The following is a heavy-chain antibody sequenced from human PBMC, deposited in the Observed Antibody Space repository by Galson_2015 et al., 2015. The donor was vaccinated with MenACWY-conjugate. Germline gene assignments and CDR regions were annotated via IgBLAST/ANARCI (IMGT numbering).Heavy chain of an antibody. V-gene: IGHV1-3*01. CDR3: VREGIVVVPAVLQGGYFDL. CDR1: GYTFTTYA. CDR2: IDPDNGKT. Sequence: SVKVSCKASGYTFTTYAMHWIRQAPGQRLEWMGWIDPDNGKTKYSQRFQGRLTFTRDTSATTVYMELTSLRSEDTAMFYCVREGIVVVPAVLQGGYFDLWGQGTLVTVSS. D-gene: IGHD2-2*01. J-gene: IGHJ4*02.